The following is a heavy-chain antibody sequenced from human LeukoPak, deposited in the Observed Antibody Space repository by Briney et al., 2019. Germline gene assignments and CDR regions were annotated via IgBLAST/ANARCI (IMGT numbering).Heavy chain of an antibody. Sequence: PGGSLRLSCAASGFTFSSYGMHWVRQAPGKGLEWVAVISYDGSNKYYADSVKGRFTISRDNSKNTLYLQMNSLRAEDTAVYYCAKEEGYSGYDQLGSYYYYGMDVWGQGTSVTVSS. J-gene: IGHJ6*02. CDR1: GFTFSSYG. V-gene: IGHV3-30*18. CDR2: ISYDGSNK. CDR3: AKEEGYSGYDQLGSYYYYGMDV. D-gene: IGHD5-12*01.